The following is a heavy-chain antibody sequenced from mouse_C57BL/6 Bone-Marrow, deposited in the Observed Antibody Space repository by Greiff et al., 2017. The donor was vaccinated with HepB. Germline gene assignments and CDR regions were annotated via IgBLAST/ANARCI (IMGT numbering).Heavy chain of an antibody. Sequence: QVQLQQSGPELVKPGASVKISCKASGYSFTSYYIHWVKQRPGQGLEWIGWIYPGSGNTKYNEKFKGKATLTADTSSSTAYMELSSLTSEDSAVYYCARYGGYYVGFAYWGQGTLVTVSA. CDR3: ARYGGYYVGFAY. D-gene: IGHD2-3*01. CDR1: GYSFTSYY. V-gene: IGHV1-66*01. J-gene: IGHJ3*01. CDR2: IYPGSGNT.